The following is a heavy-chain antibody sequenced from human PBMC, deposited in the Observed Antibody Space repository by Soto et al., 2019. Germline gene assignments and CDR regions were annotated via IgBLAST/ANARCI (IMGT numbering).Heavy chain of an antibody. J-gene: IGHJ4*02. Sequence: PGGSLRLSCAASGFTFSSYGMHWVRQAPGKGLEWVAVISYDGSNKYYADSVKGRFTISRDNAKNSLYLQMNSLRAEDTAVYYCARPNYYYDSSGYYAYWGQGTLVTVSS. CDR2: ISYDGSNK. V-gene: IGHV3-30*03. CDR3: ARPNYYYDSSGYYAY. D-gene: IGHD3-22*01. CDR1: GFTFSSYG.